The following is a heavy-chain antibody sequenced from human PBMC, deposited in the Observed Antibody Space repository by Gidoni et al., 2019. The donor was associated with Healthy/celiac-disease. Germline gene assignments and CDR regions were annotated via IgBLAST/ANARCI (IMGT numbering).Heavy chain of an antibody. CDR1: GFTFSSYA. CDR2: MSGSGGST. Sequence: EVQLLESGGGLVQPGGSLRLSCAASGFTFSSYAMSGVRQAPGKGLEWVSAMSGSGGSTYYAVSLKGLFTISRDNSKNPLYLQMNSLRAEDTALYYCAKFWATLSELDYWGQGPLVTVSS. D-gene: IGHD7-27*01. V-gene: IGHV3-23*01. CDR3: AKFWATLSELDY. J-gene: IGHJ4*02.